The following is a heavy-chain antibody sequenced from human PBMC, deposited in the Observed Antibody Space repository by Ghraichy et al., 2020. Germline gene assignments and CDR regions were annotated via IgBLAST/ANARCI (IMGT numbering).Heavy chain of an antibody. J-gene: IGHJ5*02. V-gene: IGHV4-59*01. CDR2: IYYNGST. CDR3: ARLAAPRDQNLFDP. CDR1: GGSISYYY. Sequence: SETLSLTCTVSGGSISYYYWSWIRQPPGKGLEWIGYIYYNGSTNYNPSLKSRVTISLDTSKNQLSLKLSSVTAADTAVYYCARLAAPRDQNLFDPWGQGTLVTVSS.